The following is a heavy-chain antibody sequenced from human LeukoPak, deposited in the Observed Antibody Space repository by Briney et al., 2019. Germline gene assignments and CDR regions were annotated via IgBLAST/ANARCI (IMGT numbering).Heavy chain of an antibody. V-gene: IGHV3-48*04. Sequence: AGGSLRLSCAASGFTFSSYSMNWVRQAPGKGLEWVSYISSSSSNRNYADSVKGRFTISRDNAKNSLYLQMNSLRAEDTAVYYCARAQYYLDSWGQGTLVTVSS. CDR1: GFTFSSYS. J-gene: IGHJ4*02. CDR2: ISSSSSNR. CDR3: ARAQYYLDS.